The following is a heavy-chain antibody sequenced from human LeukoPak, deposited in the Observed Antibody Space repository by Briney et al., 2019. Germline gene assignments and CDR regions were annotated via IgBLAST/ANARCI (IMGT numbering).Heavy chain of an antibody. CDR3: AKDKGVAVAGRYYYYYYGMDV. Sequence: GGSLRLSCAASGFTFDDYAMHWVRHAPGKGLEWVSGISWNSGSIGYADSVKGRFTISRDNAKNSLYLQMNSLRAEDTALYYCAKDKGVAVAGRYYYYYYGMDVWGQGTTVTVSS. D-gene: IGHD6-19*01. CDR2: ISWNSGSI. J-gene: IGHJ6*02. CDR1: GFTFDDYA. V-gene: IGHV3-9*01.